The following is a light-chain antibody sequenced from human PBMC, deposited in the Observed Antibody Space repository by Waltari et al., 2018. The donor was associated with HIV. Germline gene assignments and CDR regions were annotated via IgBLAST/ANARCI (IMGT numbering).Light chain of an antibody. V-gene: IGLV2-23*01. CDR2: EGD. CDR3: CSYAGSSTYVV. CDR1: SSDPGSYLS. Sequence: QSALTQPASVSGSPGLSIPIPCTGTSSDPGSYLSVSWYQQHPGNAPKLIIYEGDKRPSGVSYRFSGSKSGSTASLTISGLQAEDEADYYCCSYAGSSTYVVFGGGTQLTVL. J-gene: IGLJ2*01.